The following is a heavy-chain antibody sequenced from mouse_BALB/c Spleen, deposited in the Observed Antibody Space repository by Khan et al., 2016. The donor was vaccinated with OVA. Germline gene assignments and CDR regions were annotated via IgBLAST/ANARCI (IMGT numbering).Heavy chain of an antibody. CDR2: IYPYNGGT. CDR1: GYTFTDYN. CDR3: ARYRYYFDY. D-gene: IGHD2-14*01. V-gene: IGHV1S29*02. J-gene: IGHJ2*01. Sequence: EVQLVESGPELVKPGASVKISCKASGYTFTDYNMHWVKQSPGKSLEWIGYIYPYNGGTSYNQKFKSKATLTVDNSSSTAYMQLRSLTSEDSAVYDCARYRYYFDYWGQGTTLTVSA.